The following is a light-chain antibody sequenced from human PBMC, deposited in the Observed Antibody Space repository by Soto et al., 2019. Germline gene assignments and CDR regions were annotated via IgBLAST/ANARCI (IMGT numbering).Light chain of an antibody. CDR1: HDINNF. V-gene: IGKV1-27*01. J-gene: IGKJ2*01. CDR2: AAS. Sequence: EIRLTQSPSSLSASVRDRVTIACRASHDINNFLAWFQQKAGKVPELLMYAASTLKSGVPSRFSGSGSGTDFTLTIDGLQPEDFATYFCQNYNSLPYTFGQGTKLEIK. CDR3: QNYNSLPYT.